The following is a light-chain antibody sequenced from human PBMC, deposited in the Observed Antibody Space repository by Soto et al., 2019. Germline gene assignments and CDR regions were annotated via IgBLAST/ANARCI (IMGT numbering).Light chain of an antibody. CDR1: QSVSSSY. J-gene: IGKJ2*01. CDR2: GAS. CDR3: QQYGSSPMYT. Sequence: DIVMTQSPGTLSLSPGERATLSCRASQSVSSSYFAWYQQKPGQAPRLLIYGASGRATGIPDRFSGSGSGTDFTLTISRLEPEDFAVYYSQQYGSSPMYTFGQGTKLEIK. V-gene: IGKV3-20*01.